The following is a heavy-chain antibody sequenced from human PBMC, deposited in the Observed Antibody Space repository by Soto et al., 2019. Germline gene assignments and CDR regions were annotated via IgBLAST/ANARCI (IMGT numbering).Heavy chain of an antibody. Sequence: PGGSLRLSCAASGFTFSSYAMHWVRQAPGKGLEWVAVISYDGSNKYYIDSVKGRFTISKDNAENSLHLQMNNLKVEDTAVYYCAREVSATFDPWGQGSPVTVSS. D-gene: IGHD1-26*01. V-gene: IGHV3-30-3*01. CDR3: AREVSATFDP. J-gene: IGHJ5*02. CDR2: ISYDGSNK. CDR1: GFTFSSYA.